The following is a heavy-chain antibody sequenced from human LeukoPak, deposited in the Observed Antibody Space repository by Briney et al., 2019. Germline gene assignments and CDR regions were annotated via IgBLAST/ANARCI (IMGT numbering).Heavy chain of an antibody. CDR3: ARDRRGIVGAKRYDY. CDR2: IYHSGST. J-gene: IGHJ4*02. D-gene: IGHD1-26*01. V-gene: IGHV4-38-2*02. CDR1: GYSISSGYY. Sequence: SETLSLTCTVSGYSISSGYYWGWIRQPPGKGLEWIGSIYHSGSTYYNPSLKSRVTISLDTSKNQFSLKLSSVSAADTAVYYCARDRRGIVGAKRYDYWGQGTLVTVSS.